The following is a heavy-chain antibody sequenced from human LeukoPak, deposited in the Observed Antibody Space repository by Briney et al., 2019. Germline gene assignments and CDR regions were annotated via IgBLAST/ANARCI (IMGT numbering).Heavy chain of an antibody. CDR1: GFTFSSYG. J-gene: IGHJ4*02. Sequence: PGGSLRLSCAASGFTFSSYGMHWVRQAPGKGLEWVAVISYDGSNKYYADSVKGRFTISRDNSKNTLYLQMNSLRAEDTAVYYCAKDLSGYPEEGDYFDYWGQGTLATVSS. V-gene: IGHV3-30*18. CDR3: AKDLSGYPEEGDYFDY. CDR2: ISYDGSNK. D-gene: IGHD5-18*01.